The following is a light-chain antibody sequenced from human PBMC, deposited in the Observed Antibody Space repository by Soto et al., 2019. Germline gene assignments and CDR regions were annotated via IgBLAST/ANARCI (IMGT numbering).Light chain of an antibody. CDR3: QQYNSCPRK. CDR1: QSVSSD. CDR2: GAC. V-gene: IGKV3-15*01. Sequence: EILMTLSPATLSVSPGERATLSCRASQSVSSDLAWYQQKPGQPPRLLIYGACSSATGIPPRFSGRGSGTVFTLTNSSLQTEDFAVYYCQQYNSCPRKFGQGTKVDIK. J-gene: IGKJ1*01.